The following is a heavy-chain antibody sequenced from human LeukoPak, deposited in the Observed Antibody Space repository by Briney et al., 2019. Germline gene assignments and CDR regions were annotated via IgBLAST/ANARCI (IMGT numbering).Heavy chain of an antibody. J-gene: IGHJ6*02. CDR3: ARIVYGDYDYYYYGMDV. V-gene: IGHV1-3*01. CDR2: INAGNGNT. CDR1: GGTFSSYA. D-gene: IGHD4-17*01. Sequence: ASVKVSCKASGGTFSSYAISWVRQAPGQGLEWMGWINAGNGNTKYSQKFQGRVTITRDTSASTAYMELSSLRSEDTAVYYCARIVYGDYDYYYYGMDVWGQGTTVTVSS.